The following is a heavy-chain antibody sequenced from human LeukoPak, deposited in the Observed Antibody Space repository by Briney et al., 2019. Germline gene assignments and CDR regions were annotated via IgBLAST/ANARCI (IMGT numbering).Heavy chain of an antibody. Sequence: SETLSLTCAVYGGSFSGYYWSWIRQPAGKGLDWIGEINHSGSTNYNPSLKSRVTISVDTSKNQFSLKLSSVTAADTAVYYCARGVPEYYDFWSGYFYYFDYWGQGTLVTVSS. CDR2: INHSGST. D-gene: IGHD3-3*01. CDR1: GGSFSGYY. J-gene: IGHJ4*02. V-gene: IGHV4-34*01. CDR3: ARGVPEYYDFWSGYFYYFDY.